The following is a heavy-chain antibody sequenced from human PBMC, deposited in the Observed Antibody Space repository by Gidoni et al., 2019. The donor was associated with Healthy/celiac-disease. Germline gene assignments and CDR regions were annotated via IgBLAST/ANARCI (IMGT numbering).Heavy chain of an antibody. V-gene: IGHV3-23*01. J-gene: IGHJ4*02. Sequence: EVQLLESGGGLVQPGGSLRLSCAASGFTFSSYAMSWVRQAPGKGLEWVSAISGSGGSTYYADSVKGRFTSSRENSKNTLYLQMNSLRAEDTAVYYCAKAPITMVRGVINSYFDYWGQGTLVTVSS. CDR3: AKAPITMVRGVINSYFDY. CDR2: ISGSGGST. D-gene: IGHD3-10*01. CDR1: GFTFSSYA.